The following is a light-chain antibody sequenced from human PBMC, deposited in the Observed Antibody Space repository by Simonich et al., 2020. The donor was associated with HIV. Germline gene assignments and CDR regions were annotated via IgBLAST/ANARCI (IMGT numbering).Light chain of an antibody. J-gene: IGKJ2*01. V-gene: IGKV1-39*01. CDR3: QQSYSTPYT. CDR1: QSISSY. Sequence: DIQMTQSPSSLSASVGDRVTITCRASQSISSYLNWYLQKPGKAPKLLIYAASSLQSGVPSRFSGSGSGIDFTLTISSLQPEDFATYYCQQSYSTPYTFGQGTKLEIK. CDR2: AAS.